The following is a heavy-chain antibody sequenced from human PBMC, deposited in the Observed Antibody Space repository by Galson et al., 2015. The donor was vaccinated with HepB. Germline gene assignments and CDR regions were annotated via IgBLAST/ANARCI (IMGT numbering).Heavy chain of an antibody. Sequence: SLRLSCAASGITFISYAMSWVRQAPGKGLEWVSGIIGSGGSTYYADSVKGRFTISRHNSKNTLYLQMNSLRAEDTAVYYCARDYYGSGSYPYEAFDIWGQGTMVTVSS. J-gene: IGHJ3*02. V-gene: IGHV3-23*01. CDR3: ARDYYGSGSYPYEAFDI. CDR2: IIGSGGST. D-gene: IGHD3-10*01. CDR1: GITFISYA.